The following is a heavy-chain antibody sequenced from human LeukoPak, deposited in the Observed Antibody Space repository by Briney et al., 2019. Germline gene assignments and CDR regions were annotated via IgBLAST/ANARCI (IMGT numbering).Heavy chain of an antibody. D-gene: IGHD2-2*01. J-gene: IGHJ4*02. CDR3: AKFSDDIVVVPAAMLDY. CDR1: GFTVSSNY. Sequence: GGSLRLSCAASGFTVSSNYMSRVRKAPGKGMEWVSVIYSGGSTYYADSVKGRFTIPRDNSKNTLYLQMNSLRAEDTAVYYCAKFSDDIVVVPAAMLDYWGQGTLVTVSS. CDR2: IYSGGST. V-gene: IGHV3-53*01.